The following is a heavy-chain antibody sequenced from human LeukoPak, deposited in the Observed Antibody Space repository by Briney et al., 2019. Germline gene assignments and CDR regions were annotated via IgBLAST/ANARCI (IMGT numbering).Heavy chain of an antibody. Sequence: PGGSLKLSCTASGFXFSDSAIHWVRQASGKGLEWVGRIRGKGFSDPPAYAASVKDRFTISRDDSESAAYLQMNSLKAEDTAVYYCTVPQSGGNWFDPWGPGTQVTVSS. D-gene: IGHD3-16*01. V-gene: IGHV3-73*01. J-gene: IGHJ5*02. CDR2: IRGKGFSDPP. CDR3: TVPQSGGNWFDP. CDR1: GFXFSDSA.